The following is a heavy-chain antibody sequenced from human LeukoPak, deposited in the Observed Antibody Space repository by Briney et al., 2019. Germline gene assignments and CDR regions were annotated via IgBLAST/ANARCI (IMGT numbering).Heavy chain of an antibody. CDR2: INPNSGGT. CDR3: ARGGSYSEYSQH. J-gene: IGHJ1*01. D-gene: IGHD1-26*01. V-gene: IGHV1-2*02. CDR1: GYSFTGYY. Sequence: GASVKVSCKASGYSFTGYYMHWVRQAPGQGLEWMGWINPNSGGTGYAQMLQGRVTMTRDTSITTAYMELSSLRSDDTAVYYCARGGSYSEYSQHWGQGTLVTVSS.